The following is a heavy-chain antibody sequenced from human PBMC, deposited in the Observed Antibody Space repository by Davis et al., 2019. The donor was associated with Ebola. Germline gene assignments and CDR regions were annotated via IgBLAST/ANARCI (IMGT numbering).Heavy chain of an antibody. D-gene: IGHD3-10*01. J-gene: IGHJ4*02. Sequence: SVKVSCKASGYTFTSYAMNWVRQAPGQGLEWMGGTIPKFNLAQYAQKFQGRVTITADESTSTAYMEMSRLTAEDTAIYYCARLYGSGTTIDYWGQGTLVTVSS. CDR1: GYTFTSYA. CDR3: ARLYGSGTTIDY. CDR2: TIPKFNLA. V-gene: IGHV1-69*13.